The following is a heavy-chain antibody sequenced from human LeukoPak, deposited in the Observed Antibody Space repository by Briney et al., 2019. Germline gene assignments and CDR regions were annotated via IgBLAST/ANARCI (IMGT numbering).Heavy chain of an antibody. V-gene: IGHV4-30-2*01. Sequence: SQTLSLTCAVSGGSISSGGYSWSWIRQPPGKGLEWIGYIYHSGSTYYNPSLMSRVTISVDRSKNQFSLKLSSVTAADTAVYYCASSSDSSGYYGVLPPVWGQGTLVTVSS. CDR2: IYHSGST. CDR3: ASSSDSSGYYGVLPPV. D-gene: IGHD3-22*01. J-gene: IGHJ4*02. CDR1: GGSISSGGYS.